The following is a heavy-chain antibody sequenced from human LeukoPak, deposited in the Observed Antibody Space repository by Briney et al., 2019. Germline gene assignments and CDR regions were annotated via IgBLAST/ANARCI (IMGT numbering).Heavy chain of an antibody. V-gene: IGHV3-21*01. CDR1: GFTFSRYS. CDR2: ISSSSSYI. D-gene: IGHD6-19*01. Sequence: PGGSLRLSCAASGFTFSRYSMNWVRQAPGKGLEWVSSISSSSSYIYYADSVKGRFTISRDNAKNSLYLQMNSLRAEDTAVYYCARVGSSGWYGYYYYYYMDVWGKGTTVTVSS. CDR3: ARVGSSGWYGYYYYYYMDV. J-gene: IGHJ6*03.